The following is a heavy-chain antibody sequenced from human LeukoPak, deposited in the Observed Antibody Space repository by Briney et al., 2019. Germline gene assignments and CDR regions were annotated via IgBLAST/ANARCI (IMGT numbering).Heavy chain of an antibody. Sequence: PGGSLRLSCAASGFTFSIYWMTWVRQAPGKGLEWVANIKEDGSVKYHVDSEKGRFTISRDNAKKSLYLQMNNLRGEDTAVYFCARRWKLSLDVWGQGATVTVSS. CDR2: IKEDGSVK. CDR1: GFTFSIYW. D-gene: IGHD5-24*01. V-gene: IGHV3-7*01. CDR3: ARRWKLSLDV. J-gene: IGHJ6*02.